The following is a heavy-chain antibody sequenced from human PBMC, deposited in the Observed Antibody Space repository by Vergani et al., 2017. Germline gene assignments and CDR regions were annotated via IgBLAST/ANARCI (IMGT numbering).Heavy chain of an antibody. CDR2: IYYSGST. CDR3: ARVPALHPCRKSGCRSGYFDL. D-gene: IGHD2-15*01. Sequence: QVQLQESGPGLVKPSQTLSLTCTVSGGSISSGGYYWSWIRQHPGKGLEWIGYIYYSGSTYYNPSLKSRVTISVDTSKNQFSLKLSSVTAADTAVYYCARVPALHPCRKSGCRSGYFDLWGRGTLVTVSS. J-gene: IGHJ2*01. V-gene: IGHV4-31*03. CDR1: GGSISSGGYY.